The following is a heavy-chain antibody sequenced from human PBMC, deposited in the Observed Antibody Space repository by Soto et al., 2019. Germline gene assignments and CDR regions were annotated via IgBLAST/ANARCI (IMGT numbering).Heavy chain of an antibody. J-gene: IGHJ6*02. CDR3: ARLPSTYEPYYYYYYGMDV. CDR1: GGSFCGYY. V-gene: IGHV4-34*01. Sequence: KPSETLSLTCAVYGGSFCGYYWSWIRQPPGKGLEWIGEINHSGSTNYNPSLKSRVTISVDTSKNQFSLKLSSVTAADTAVYYCARLPSTYEPYYYYYYGMDVWGQGTTVTVSS. D-gene: IGHD3-16*01. CDR2: INHSGST.